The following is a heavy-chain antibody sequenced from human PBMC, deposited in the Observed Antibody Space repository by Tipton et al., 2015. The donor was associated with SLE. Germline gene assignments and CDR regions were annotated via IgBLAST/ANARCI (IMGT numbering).Heavy chain of an antibody. J-gene: IGHJ3*01. Sequence: RSLRLSCTASGFTFISYRMHWVRQAPGKGLEWVSVISYDGSNKYYADSVQGRFTISRDNAKNTLYLQMNSLRAEDTAVYYCAIRRSNLYGDAFDFWGQGTMVTVSS. V-gene: IGHV3-30*03. CDR2: ISYDGSNK. D-gene: IGHD6-13*01. CDR3: AIRRSNLYGDAFDF. CDR1: GFTFISYR.